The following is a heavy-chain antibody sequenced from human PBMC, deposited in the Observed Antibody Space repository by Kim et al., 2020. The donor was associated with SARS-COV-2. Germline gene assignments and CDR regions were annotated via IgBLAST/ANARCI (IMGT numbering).Heavy chain of an antibody. D-gene: IGHD3-3*01. CDR3: ARGYYTLRFDP. J-gene: IGHJ5*02. Sequence: TKYSQKCQGRVTITRDTSASTAYMELSSLRSEDTAVYYCARGYYTLRFDPWGQGTLVTVSS. CDR2: T. V-gene: IGHV1-3*01.